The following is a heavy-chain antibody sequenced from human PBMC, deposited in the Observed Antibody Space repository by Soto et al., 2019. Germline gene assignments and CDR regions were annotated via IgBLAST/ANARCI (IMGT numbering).Heavy chain of an antibody. V-gene: IGHV1-3*01. J-gene: IGHJ6*03. CDR2: INAGNGNT. CDR3: ARDPEAVAGPNYMDV. CDR1: IYLLSSCA. D-gene: IGHD6-19*01. Sequence: GASVDLIYKACIYLLSSCAVYCARQARRQRLEWMGWINAGNGNTKYSQKFQGRVTITRDTSASTAYMELSSLRSEDTAVYYCARDPEAVAGPNYMDVWGKGTTVTVSS.